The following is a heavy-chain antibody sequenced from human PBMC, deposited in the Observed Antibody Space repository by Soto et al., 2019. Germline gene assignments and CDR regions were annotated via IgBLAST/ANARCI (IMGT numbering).Heavy chain of an antibody. V-gene: IGHV3-53*01. CDR3: ARGPNDGGYNDSGGQDAFDI. D-gene: IGHD3-22*01. J-gene: IGHJ3*02. Sequence: PGGSLRLSCAASGFTVSSNYMTWVRQAPGKGLEWVSVIYSGGSTYYADSVKGRFTISRDNSKNTLYLQMNSLRAEDTAVYYCARGPNDGGYNDSGGQDAFDIWGQGTMVTVSS. CDR2: IYSGGST. CDR1: GFTVSSNY.